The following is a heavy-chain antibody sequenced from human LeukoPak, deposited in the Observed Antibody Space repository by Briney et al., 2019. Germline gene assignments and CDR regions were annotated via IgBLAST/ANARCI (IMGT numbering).Heavy chain of an antibody. V-gene: IGHV4-4*07. CDR3: ARWYYYDSRGYYFDF. CDR2: IYSSGNT. J-gene: IGHJ4*02. Sequence: SETLSLTCTVPGGSISSYYWSWIPPPAGKGLEWIGRIYSSGNTDYNPSLKSRVTMSVDTSKNQFSLKLSSVTAADTAVYYCARWYYYDSRGYYFDFWGQGTLVTVSS. CDR1: GGSISSYY. D-gene: IGHD3-22*01.